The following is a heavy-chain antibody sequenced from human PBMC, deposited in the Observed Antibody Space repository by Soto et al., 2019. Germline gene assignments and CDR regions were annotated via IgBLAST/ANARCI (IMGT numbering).Heavy chain of an antibody. CDR1: DFRISNDW. D-gene: IGHD1-26*01. CDR3: TTDFEGATSWGS. V-gene: IGHV3-15*07. Sequence: VQLVESGGGWVKPGGSLRLSCAASDFRISNDWMNWVRQAPGKGLEWVGRIRSQTDGGTKDYGAPVVGRFTISRDDSENTLYLQMNSLNTEDTAIYDCTTDFEGATSWGSWGKGTMVTVSS. J-gene: IGHJ4*02. CDR2: IRSQTDGGTK.